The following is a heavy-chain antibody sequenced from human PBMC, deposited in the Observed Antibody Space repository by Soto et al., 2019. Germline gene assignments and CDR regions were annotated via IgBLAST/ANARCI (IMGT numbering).Heavy chain of an antibody. Sequence: AGGSLRLSCAASGFTFSDYYMSWIRQAPGKGLEWVSYISSSGSTIYYADSVKGRFTISRDNAKNSLYLQMNSLRAEDTAVYYCAREAYSYGLYYFDYWGQGTLGTSPQ. D-gene: IGHD5-18*01. CDR3: AREAYSYGLYYFDY. CDR1: GFTFSDYY. J-gene: IGHJ4*02. CDR2: ISSSGSTI. V-gene: IGHV3-11*01.